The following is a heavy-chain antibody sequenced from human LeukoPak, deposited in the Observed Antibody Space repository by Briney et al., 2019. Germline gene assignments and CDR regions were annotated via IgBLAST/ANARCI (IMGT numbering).Heavy chain of an antibody. CDR2: ISAYNGNT. J-gene: IGHJ5*02. CDR3: ARGRLWFGEGGFDP. Sequence: ASVKVSCKASGYTFTSYGISWVRQAPGQGLEWMGWISAYNGNTNYAQKLQGRVTMTTDTSTSKAYMELRRLRSDDTDVYYCARGRLWFGEGGFDPWGQGTLVTVSS. D-gene: IGHD3-10*01. V-gene: IGHV1-18*01. CDR1: GYTFTSYG.